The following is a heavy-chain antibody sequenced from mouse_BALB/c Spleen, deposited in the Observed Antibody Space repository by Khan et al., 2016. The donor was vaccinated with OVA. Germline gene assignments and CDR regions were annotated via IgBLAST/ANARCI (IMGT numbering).Heavy chain of an antibody. CDR3: ARGDGYDEDAMDY. V-gene: IGHV2-9*02. Sequence: VQLQESGPGLVAPSQSLSITCTVSGFSLTSYGIHWVRQPPGKGLEWLGVIWAGGSTNYNSALMSRLSISKDNSKSQVFLKMNSLQTDDTAMYYCARGDGYDEDAMDYWGQGTSVTVSS. D-gene: IGHD2-2*01. J-gene: IGHJ4*01. CDR2: IWAGGST. CDR1: GFSLTSYG.